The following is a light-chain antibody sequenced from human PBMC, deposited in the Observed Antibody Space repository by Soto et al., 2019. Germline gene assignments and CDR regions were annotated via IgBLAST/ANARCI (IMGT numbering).Light chain of an antibody. CDR3: QQRSSRGLT. V-gene: IGKV3-11*01. Sequence: EIVLTQSPATLSLSPGDRATLSCRASQSVSTYLAWYQQKPGLAPRLLIYDVSTRATGIPDRVTGSGSETDFSLTISSLEPEDSAVYFCQQRSSRGLTFGGGTKVEIK. CDR2: DVS. CDR1: QSVSTY. J-gene: IGKJ4*01.